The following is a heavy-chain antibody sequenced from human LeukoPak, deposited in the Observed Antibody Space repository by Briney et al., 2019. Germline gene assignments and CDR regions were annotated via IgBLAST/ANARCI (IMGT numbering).Heavy chain of an antibody. V-gene: IGHV3-30*02. J-gene: IGHJ3*02. D-gene: IGHD7-27*01. CDR3: AKDLGAFDI. CDR2: IQYDGSNK. CDR1: GFSFSNYG. Sequence: PGGSLRLSCAASGFSFSNYGMHWVRQAPGEGLEWVALIQYDGSNKYYAGSVKGRFTISRDNSKNTLYLQMNSLRAEDTAVYYCAKDLGAFDIWGQGTMVTVSS.